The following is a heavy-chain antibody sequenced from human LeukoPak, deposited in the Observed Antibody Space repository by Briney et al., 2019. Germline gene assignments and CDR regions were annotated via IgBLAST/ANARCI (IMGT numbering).Heavy chain of an antibody. CDR3: ARDLQQGWAGAPDAFDI. CDR2: IYYSGST. V-gene: IGHV4-59*01. J-gene: IGHJ3*02. CDR1: GGSISSYY. D-gene: IGHD6-19*01. Sequence: SETLSLTCTVSGGSISSYYWSWIRQPPGKGLEWIGYIYYSGSTNYNPTLKSRVTISVDTSKNQLSLKLSSVTAADTAVYYCARDLQQGWAGAPDAFDIWGQGTMVTVSS.